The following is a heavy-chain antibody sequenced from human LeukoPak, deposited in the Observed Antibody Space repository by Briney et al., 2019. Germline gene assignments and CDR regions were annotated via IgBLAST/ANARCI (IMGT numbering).Heavy chain of an antibody. CDR2: IYYSGST. D-gene: IGHD1-26*01. J-gene: IGHJ3*02. Sequence: SETLSLTCTVSGGSISSYYWSWIRQPPGKGLEWIGYIYYSGSTNYNPSLKSRVTISVDTSKNQFSLKLSSVTAADTAVYYCAGIVGPRHDAFDIWGQGTMVTVSS. CDR3: AGIVGPRHDAFDI. CDR1: GGSISSYY. V-gene: IGHV4-59*01.